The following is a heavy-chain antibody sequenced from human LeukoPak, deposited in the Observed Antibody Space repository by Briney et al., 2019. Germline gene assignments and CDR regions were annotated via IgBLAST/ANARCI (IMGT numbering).Heavy chain of an antibody. D-gene: IGHD1-26*01. CDR2: INSDGSST. CDR1: GFTFSSYW. J-gene: IGHJ6*02. V-gene: IGHV3-74*01. Sequence: GGSLRLSCAASGFTFSSYWMHWVRQAPGKGLVWVSRINSDGSSTSYADSVKGRFTISRDNAKNTLYLQMNSLRAEDTAVYYCARMPLVGATYRYYYYGMDVWGQGTTVTVSS. CDR3: ARMPLVGATYRYYYYGMDV.